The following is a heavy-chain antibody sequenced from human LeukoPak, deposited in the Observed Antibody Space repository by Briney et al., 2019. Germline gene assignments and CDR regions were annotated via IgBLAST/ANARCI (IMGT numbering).Heavy chain of an antibody. J-gene: IGHJ4*02. CDR3: ARDRYDSSGYYYRYFDY. V-gene: IGHV3-21*01. Sequence: PGGSLRLSCAVSGFTFSSYSMNWVRQAPGKGLEWVSSISSSSSYIYYADSVKGRFTISRDNAKNSLYLQMNSLRAEDTAVYYCARDRYDSSGYYYRYFDYWGQGTLVTVSS. D-gene: IGHD3-22*01. CDR2: ISSSSSYI. CDR1: GFTFSSYS.